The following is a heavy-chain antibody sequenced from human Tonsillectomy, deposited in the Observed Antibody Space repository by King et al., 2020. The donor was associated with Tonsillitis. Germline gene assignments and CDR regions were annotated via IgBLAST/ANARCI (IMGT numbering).Heavy chain of an antibody. J-gene: IGHJ4*02. D-gene: IGHD7-27*01. V-gene: IGHV3-7*01. Sequence: VQLVESGGGLVQPGGSLRLSCAASDLTFSTYWMSWLRQAPGKGLEWVANIKHDGSDTTYVDSVKGRFTVSSDTAKNSLYLEMNRLRAEDTALYYCARNPAWGALDSWGQGALVTVSS. CDR2: IKHDGSDT. CDR3: ARNPAWGALDS. CDR1: DLTFSTYW.